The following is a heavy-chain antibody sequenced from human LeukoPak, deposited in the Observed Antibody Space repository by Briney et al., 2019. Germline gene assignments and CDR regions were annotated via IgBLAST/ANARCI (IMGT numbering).Heavy chain of an antibody. J-gene: IGHJ2*01. D-gene: IGHD1-14*01. V-gene: IGHV4-34*01. Sequence: PSETLSLTCAVYGGSFSGYYWSWIRQPPGKGLEWIGEINHSGSSNYNPSLKSRVTISVDTSKNQFSLKLSSMTAADTAVYYCARQDNTARYFDLRSRGTLVTVSS. CDR3: ARQDNTARYFDL. CDR1: GGSFSGYY. CDR2: INHSGSS.